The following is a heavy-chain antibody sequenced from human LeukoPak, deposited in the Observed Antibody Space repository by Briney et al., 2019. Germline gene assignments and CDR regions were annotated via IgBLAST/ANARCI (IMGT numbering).Heavy chain of an antibody. V-gene: IGHV1-46*01. CDR3: ARGAPNAMLPDPVHDY. J-gene: IGHJ4*02. D-gene: IGHD2-15*01. Sequence: ASVKVSCKASGYTFTSYYMHWVRQAPGQGLEWMGIINPSGGSTSYAQKFQGRVTMTRDTSTSTVYMELSSLRSEDTAVYYCARGAPNAMLPDPVHDYWGQGTLVTVSS. CDR2: INPSGGST. CDR1: GYTFTSYY.